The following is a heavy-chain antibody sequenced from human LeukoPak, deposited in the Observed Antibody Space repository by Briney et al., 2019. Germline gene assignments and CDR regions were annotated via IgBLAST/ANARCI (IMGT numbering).Heavy chain of an antibody. V-gene: IGHV4-39*01. D-gene: IGHD6-13*01. CDR3: ARASRWYAGAWFDS. CDR1: RGSIRTADYY. CDR2: IYFSGTP. J-gene: IGHJ5*01. Sequence: SETLSLTCTVSRGSIRTADYYWAWVRQPPGEGLEWLGSIYFSGTPYFNPSLKSRVAVSIDTSKNQFSLKVTSVNAPDTGVYFCARASRWYAGAWFDSGGPRTLGTLSP.